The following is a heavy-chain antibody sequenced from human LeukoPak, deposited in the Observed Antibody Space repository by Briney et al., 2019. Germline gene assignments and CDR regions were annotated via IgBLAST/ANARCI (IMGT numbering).Heavy chain of an antibody. V-gene: IGHV1-69*01. Sequence: SVKVSCKASGGTFSSYAISWVRQAPGQGLESMGGIIPIFGTANYAQKFQGRVTITADESTSTAYMELSSLRSEDTAVYYCARTLELKDRWFDPWGQGTLVTVSS. CDR3: ARTLELKDRWFDP. J-gene: IGHJ5*02. D-gene: IGHD1-7*01. CDR1: GGTFSSYA. CDR2: IIPIFGTA.